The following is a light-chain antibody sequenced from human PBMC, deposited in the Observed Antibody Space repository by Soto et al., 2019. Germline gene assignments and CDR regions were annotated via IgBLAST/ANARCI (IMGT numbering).Light chain of an antibody. V-gene: IGLV2-14*01. J-gene: IGLJ1*01. CDR3: SSYTDSSNYV. CDR2: GVK. Sequence: QSVLTQPASVSGSPGQSITISCTGSGRDIGAYDYVSWYQQHPGKAPKLLIYGVKNRPSGVSYRFSASKSAFTASLTISGLQAEDEADYYCSSYTDSSNYVFGTGTKVTVL. CDR1: GRDIGAYDY.